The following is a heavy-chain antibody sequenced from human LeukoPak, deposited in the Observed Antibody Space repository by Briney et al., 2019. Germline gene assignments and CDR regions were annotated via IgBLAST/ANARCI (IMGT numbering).Heavy chain of an antibody. CDR1: GGSFSGYY. Sequence: SETLSLTCAVYGGSFSGYYWSWIRQPPGKGLEWIGEINHSGSTNYNPSLKSRVTISVDTSKNQFSLKLSSVTAADTAVYYCATLYPFAGHSSSWYELDYWGQGTLVTVSS. D-gene: IGHD6-13*01. CDR2: INHSGST. CDR3: ATLYPFAGHSSSWYELDY. V-gene: IGHV4-34*01. J-gene: IGHJ4*02.